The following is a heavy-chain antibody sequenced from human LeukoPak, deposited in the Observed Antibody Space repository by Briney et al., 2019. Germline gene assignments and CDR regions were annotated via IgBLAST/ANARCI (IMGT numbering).Heavy chain of an antibody. V-gene: IGHV3-7*05. Sequence: GGSLRLSCAASGFTFISYWMSWVRQAPGKGLEWVANIKQDGSEKYYVDSVKGRFTISRDNAKNSLYLQMNSLRAEDTAVYYCARSGTWRGDYVNYWGQGTLVTVSS. CDR3: ARSGTWRGDYVNY. D-gene: IGHD1-1*01. CDR1: GFTFISYW. CDR2: IKQDGSEK. J-gene: IGHJ4*02.